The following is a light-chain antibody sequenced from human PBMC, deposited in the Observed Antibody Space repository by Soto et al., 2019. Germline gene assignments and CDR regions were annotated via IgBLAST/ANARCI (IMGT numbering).Light chain of an antibody. Sequence: IQLTQSPSFLSPAIVESVTITCRSRHVISMSLAWYRVKPGKAPKLLINAASTLKSGVPSRFSGSGSGTEFTLTIRSLQPDDFATYYCQHYNSYSEAFGQETKV. CDR3: QHYNSYSEA. J-gene: IGKJ1*01. V-gene: IGKV1-9*01. CDR1: HVISMS. CDR2: AAS.